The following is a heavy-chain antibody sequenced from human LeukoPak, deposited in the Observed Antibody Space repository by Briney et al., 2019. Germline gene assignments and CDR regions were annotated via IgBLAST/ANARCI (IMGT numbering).Heavy chain of an antibody. V-gene: IGHV4-34*01. Sequence: SETLSLTCAVYGGSFSGYYWSWIRQPPGKGLEWIGEINHSGSTNYNPSLKSRVTISVDTSKNQFSLKLSSVTAADTAVYYRARGKGFDYWGQGTLVTVSS. CDR1: GGSFSGYY. J-gene: IGHJ4*02. CDR2: INHSGST. CDR3: ARGKGFDY.